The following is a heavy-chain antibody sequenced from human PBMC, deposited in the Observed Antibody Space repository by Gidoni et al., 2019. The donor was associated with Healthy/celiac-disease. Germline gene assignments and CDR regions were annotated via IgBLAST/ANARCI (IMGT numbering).Heavy chain of an antibody. D-gene: IGHD3-22*01. CDR2: ISSSGSTI. J-gene: IGHJ3*02. Sequence: QVQLVESGGGLVKPGGSLRLSCAASGFTFSDYYVSWIRQAPGKGLEWVSYISSSGSTIYYADSVKGRFTISRDNAKNSLYLQMNSLRAEDTAVYYCARVYPYYDSSGYPTHDAFDIWGQGTMVTVSS. CDR3: ARVYPYYDSSGYPTHDAFDI. V-gene: IGHV3-11*01. CDR1: GFTFSDYY.